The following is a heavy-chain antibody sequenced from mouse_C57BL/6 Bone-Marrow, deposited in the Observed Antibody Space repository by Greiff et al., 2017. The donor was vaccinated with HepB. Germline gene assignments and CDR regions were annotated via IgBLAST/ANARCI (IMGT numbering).Heavy chain of an antibody. CDR2: IDPETGGT. V-gene: IGHV1-15*01. CDR3: TRRGRITTVVADFDV. J-gene: IGHJ1*03. D-gene: IGHD1-1*01. Sequence: QVQLKESGAELVRPGASVTLSCKASGYTFTDYEMHWVKQTPVHGLEWIGAIDPETGGTAYNQKFKGKAILTADKSSSTAYMELRSLTSEDSAVYYCTRRGRITTVVADFDVWGTRTTVTVSS. CDR1: GYTFTDYE.